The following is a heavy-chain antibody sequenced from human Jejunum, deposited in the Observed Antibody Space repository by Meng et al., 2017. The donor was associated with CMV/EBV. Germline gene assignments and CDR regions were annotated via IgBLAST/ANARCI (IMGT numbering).Heavy chain of an antibody. V-gene: IGHV3-23*01. CDR3: AKDWATNGDYDYFDY. D-gene: IGHD4-17*01. CDR1: GFTFSDYV. J-gene: IGHJ4*02. CDR2: ISGSGDGT. Sequence: SGFTFSDYVISWVRQAPRKGLGWVSAISGSGDGTYHADSVKGRFTISRDNSKNTLYLQMSSLRVEDTAVYYCAKDWATNGDYDYFDYWGQGTLVTVSS.